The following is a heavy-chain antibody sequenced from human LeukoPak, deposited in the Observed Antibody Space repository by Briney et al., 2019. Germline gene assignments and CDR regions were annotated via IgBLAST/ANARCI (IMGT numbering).Heavy chain of an antibody. D-gene: IGHD4-23*01. Sequence: PGGSLRLSCAASGFTFSSYAMHWVRQAPGKGLEYVSAISSNGGSTYYANSVKGRFTISRDNSKNTLYLQMNSLRAEDTAVYYCARPPTVVTDGHYYYGMDVWGQGTTVTVSS. V-gene: IGHV3-64*01. CDR3: ARPPTVVTDGHYYYGMDV. CDR1: GFTFSSYA. CDR2: ISSNGGST. J-gene: IGHJ6*02.